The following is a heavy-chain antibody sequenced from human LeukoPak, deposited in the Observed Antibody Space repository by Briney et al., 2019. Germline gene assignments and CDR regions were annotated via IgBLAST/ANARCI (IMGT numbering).Heavy chain of an antibody. J-gene: IGHJ6*02. V-gene: IGHV3-74*01. D-gene: IGHD1-26*01. Sequence: GGSLRLSCAASGFTFSSYWMHWVRQAPGKGLVWVSRINSDGSSTSYADSVKGRFTISRDNAKNTLYLQMNSLRAEDTAVYYCAREGEWELQSGYGMDVWGQGTTVTVSS. CDR3: AREGEWELQSGYGMDV. CDR2: INSDGSST. CDR1: GFTFSSYW.